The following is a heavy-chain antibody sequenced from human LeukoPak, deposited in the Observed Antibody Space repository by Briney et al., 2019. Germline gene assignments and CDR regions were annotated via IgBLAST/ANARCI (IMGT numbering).Heavy chain of an antibody. V-gene: IGHV3-21*01. CDR1: GFTFSSYS. D-gene: IGHD3-22*01. Sequence: GGSLRLSCAASGFTFSSYSMNWIRQAPGKGLEWVSSISGSGEFIYYGDSVKGRVTISRDNGKNSLYLQMNSVRPEDMAVYYCARDDSHGYHFFDSWGRGTLVTVSS. CDR2: ISGSGEFI. J-gene: IGHJ4*02. CDR3: ARDDSHGYHFFDS.